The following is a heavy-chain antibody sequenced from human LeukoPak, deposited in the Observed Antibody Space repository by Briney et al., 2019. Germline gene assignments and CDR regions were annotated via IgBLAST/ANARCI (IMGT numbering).Heavy chain of an antibody. V-gene: IGHV3-21*01. CDR1: GFTFSSYS. D-gene: IGHD3-22*01. Sequence: GGSLRLSCAASGFTFSSYSMNWIRQAPGKGLEWVSSISGSGEFIYYGDSVKGRVTISRDNGKNSLYLQMNSVRPEDMAVYYCARDDSHGYHFFDSWGRGTLVTVSS. CDR2: ISGSGEFI. J-gene: IGHJ4*02. CDR3: ARDDSHGYHFFDS.